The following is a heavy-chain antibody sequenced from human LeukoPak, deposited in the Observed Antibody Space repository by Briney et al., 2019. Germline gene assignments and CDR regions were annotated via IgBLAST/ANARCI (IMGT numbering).Heavy chain of an antibody. V-gene: IGHV3-21*01. D-gene: IGHD6-13*01. J-gene: IGHJ4*02. Sequence: GGSLRLSCAASGFTFSSYSMNWVRQAPGKGLEWVSSISSSSSYIYYADSVKGRFAISRDNAKNSLYLQMNSLRAEDTAVYYCARDGSSAPSAVWGQGTLVTASS. CDR1: GFTFSSYS. CDR3: ARDGSSAPSAV. CDR2: ISSSSSYI.